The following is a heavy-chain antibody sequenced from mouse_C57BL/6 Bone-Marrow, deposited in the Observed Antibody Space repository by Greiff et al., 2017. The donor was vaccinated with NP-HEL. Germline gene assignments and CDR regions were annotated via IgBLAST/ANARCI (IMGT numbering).Heavy chain of an antibody. CDR1: GYTFTSYG. CDR2: IYPRSGNT. V-gene: IGHV1-81*01. D-gene: IGHD3-2*02. J-gene: IGHJ2*01. CDR3: ARRGQLRPLLDY. Sequence: QVLLQQSGAELARPGASVKLSCKASGYTFTSYGISWVKQRPGQGLEWIGEIYPRSGNTYYNEKFKGKATLTADKSSSTAYMELRSLTSEDSAVYFCARRGQLRPLLDYWGQGTTLTVSS.